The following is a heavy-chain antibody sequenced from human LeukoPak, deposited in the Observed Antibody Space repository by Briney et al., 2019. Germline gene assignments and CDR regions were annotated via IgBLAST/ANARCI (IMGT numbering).Heavy chain of an antibody. Sequence: PGGSLRLSCAASGFTFSSYWMSWVRQAPGKGLEWVANIKQDGSEKSYVDSVKGRFTISRDNAKNSLFLQMNSPRPEDTAVYYCAESPGYCSGGSCYYSSVYFDYWGQGTLVTVSS. D-gene: IGHD2-15*01. V-gene: IGHV3-7*01. CDR2: IKQDGSEK. CDR1: GFTFSSYW. CDR3: AESPGYCSGGSCYYSSVYFDY. J-gene: IGHJ4*02.